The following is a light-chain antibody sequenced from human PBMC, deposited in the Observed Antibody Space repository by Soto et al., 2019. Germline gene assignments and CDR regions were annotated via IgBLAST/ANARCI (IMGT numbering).Light chain of an antibody. CDR2: GAS. J-gene: IGKJ5*01. CDR1: QSVSSK. Sequence: IVLTQSPGTLSLSPGERATLSCRASQSVSSKLAWYQQKPGQAPRLLIYGASTRATGIPARFSGSGSGTEFTLTISSPQSEDFAVYYCQQYNNWPPITFGQGTRLEIK. CDR3: QQYNNWPPIT. V-gene: IGKV3-15*01.